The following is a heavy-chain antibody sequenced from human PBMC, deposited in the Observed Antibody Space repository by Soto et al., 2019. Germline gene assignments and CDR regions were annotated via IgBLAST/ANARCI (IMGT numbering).Heavy chain of an antibody. CDR2: ISYDGSNK. D-gene: IGHD3-10*01. V-gene: IGHV3-30-3*01. CDR3: ARDQSGDYFDY. J-gene: IGHJ4*02. CDR1: GFTFSSYA. Sequence: QVQLVESGGGVVQPGRSLRLSCAASGFTFSSYAMHWVRQSPGKGLEWVVVISYDGSNKYYADSVKGRFTISRDNSKNTLYLQMNSLRAEDTAVYYCARDQSGDYFDYWGQGTLVTVSS.